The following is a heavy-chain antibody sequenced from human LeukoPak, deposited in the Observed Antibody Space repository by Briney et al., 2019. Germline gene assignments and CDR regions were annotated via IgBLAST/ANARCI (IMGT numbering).Heavy chain of an antibody. Sequence: ASVKVSCKASGYTFTSYYMHWVRQAPGQGLEWMGIINPSGGSTNYAQKFQGRVTMTTDTSTSTAYMELRSLRSDDTAVYYCARERDGYYDSSGTFQHWGQGTLVTVSS. V-gene: IGHV1-46*01. CDR1: GYTFTSYY. D-gene: IGHD3-22*01. CDR2: INPSGGST. J-gene: IGHJ1*01. CDR3: ARERDGYYDSSGTFQH.